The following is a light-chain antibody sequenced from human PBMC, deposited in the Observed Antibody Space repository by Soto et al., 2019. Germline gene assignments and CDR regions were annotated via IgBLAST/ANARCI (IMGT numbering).Light chain of an antibody. CDR2: GAS. J-gene: IGKJ3*01. Sequence: EIVMTQSPATLSVSPGERATLSCRASQSVSSNLAWYQQKLGQAPRLLIYGASTRATGIPARFSGSGSGTESTLTISSLQSEDFAVYYCQQYNNWPFTFGPGTKVDIK. CDR1: QSVSSN. V-gene: IGKV3-15*01. CDR3: QQYNNWPFT.